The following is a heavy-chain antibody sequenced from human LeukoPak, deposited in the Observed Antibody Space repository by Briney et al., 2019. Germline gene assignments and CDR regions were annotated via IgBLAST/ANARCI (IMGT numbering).Heavy chain of an antibody. CDR2: INHSGST. CDR1: GGAFRGYY. D-gene: IGHD5-12*01. J-gene: IGHJ4*02. V-gene: IGHV4-34*01. CDR3: ARAGWLRTKGYFDY. Sequence: PLGTPSLPPAVFGGAFRGYYWGGIPPPPRKGVGGVGEINHSGSTNYNPSLKSRVTISVDTSKNQFSLKLSSVTAADTAVYYCARAGWLRTKGYFDYWGQGTLVTVSS.